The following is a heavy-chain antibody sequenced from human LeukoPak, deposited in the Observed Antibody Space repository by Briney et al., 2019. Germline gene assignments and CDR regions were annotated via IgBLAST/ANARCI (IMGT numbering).Heavy chain of an antibody. D-gene: IGHD3-10*02. CDR1: GFTFSSHA. CDR3: AKGVRGVNDAFDI. CDR2: FSGSGGRT. J-gene: IGHJ3*02. V-gene: IGHV3-23*01. Sequence: PGGSLRLSCAASGFTFSSHAMSWVRQAPGKGLEWVSTFSGSGGRTFYADSVKGRFTISRDNSKNTLYLQMNSLRAEDTAVYYCAKGVRGVNDAFDIWGQGTMVTVSS.